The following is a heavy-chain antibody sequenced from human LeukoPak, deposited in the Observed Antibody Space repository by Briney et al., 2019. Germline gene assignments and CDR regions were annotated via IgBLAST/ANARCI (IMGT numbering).Heavy chain of an antibody. Sequence: SETLSLTCAVYGGSFSGYYWSWIRQPPGKGLEWIGEINHSGSTNYNPSLKSRVTISVDTSKNQFSLKLSSVTAADTAVYYCASNIVVVTAMVYWGQGTLVTVSS. V-gene: IGHV4-34*01. CDR1: GGSFSGYY. CDR2: INHSGST. J-gene: IGHJ4*02. D-gene: IGHD2-21*02. CDR3: ASNIVVVTAMVY.